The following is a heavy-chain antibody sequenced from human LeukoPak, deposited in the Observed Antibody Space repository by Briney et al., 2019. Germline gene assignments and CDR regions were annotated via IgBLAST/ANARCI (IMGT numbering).Heavy chain of an antibody. V-gene: IGHV1-69*13. D-gene: IGHD2-21*02. CDR2: IIPIFGTA. CDR3: AREEREYCGGDCNDAFDI. J-gene: IGHJ3*02. Sequence: SVKVSCKASGGTFSSYAISWVGQAPGQGLEWMGGIIPIFGTANYAQKFQGRVTITADESTSTAYVELSSLRSEDTAVYYCAREEREYCGGDCNDAFDIWGQGTMVTVSS. CDR1: GGTFSSYA.